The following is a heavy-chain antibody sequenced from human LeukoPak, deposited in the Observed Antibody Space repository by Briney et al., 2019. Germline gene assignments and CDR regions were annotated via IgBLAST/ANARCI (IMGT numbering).Heavy chain of an antibody. Sequence: ASVKVSCKASGYTFTGYYMHWVRQAPGQGLEWMGWINPNSGGTNYAQKFQGRVTITADKSTSTAYMELSSLRSEDTAVYHCARGDPYDFWSGHYFDYWGQGTLVTVSS. CDR3: ARGDPYDFWSGHYFDY. CDR2: INPNSGGT. J-gene: IGHJ4*02. V-gene: IGHV1-2*02. D-gene: IGHD3-3*01. CDR1: GYTFTGYY.